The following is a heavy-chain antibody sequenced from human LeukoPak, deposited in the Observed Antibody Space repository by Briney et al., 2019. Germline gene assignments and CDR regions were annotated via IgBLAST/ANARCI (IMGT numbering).Heavy chain of an antibody. J-gene: IGHJ4*02. Sequence: PGGSLRLSCAASGFTFSSYWMHWVRQAPGKGLVWVSRINSDGSSTIYADSVKGRFTISRDNAKNTLYLQMNSLRAEDTAVYYCAIVAVVPAAYFDYWGQGTLVTVSS. CDR1: GFTFSSYW. D-gene: IGHD2-2*01. CDR3: AIVAVVPAAYFDY. CDR2: INSDGSST. V-gene: IGHV3-74*01.